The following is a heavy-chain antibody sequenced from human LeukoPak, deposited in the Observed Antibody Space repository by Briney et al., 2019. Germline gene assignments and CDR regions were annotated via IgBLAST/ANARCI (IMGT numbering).Heavy chain of an antibody. J-gene: IGHJ1*01. CDR3: AGTNYYGSGSAEYFQH. V-gene: IGHV3-11*06. Sequence: GGSLRLSCAASGFTFSDYHMTWIRQAPGKGLEWVSYISSTSIYTNYADSVKGRFTISRDNAKNSLYLQMNSLRAEDTAVYYCAGTNYYGSGSAEYFQHWGQGTLVTVSS. CDR2: ISSTSIYT. CDR1: GFTFSDYH. D-gene: IGHD3-10*01.